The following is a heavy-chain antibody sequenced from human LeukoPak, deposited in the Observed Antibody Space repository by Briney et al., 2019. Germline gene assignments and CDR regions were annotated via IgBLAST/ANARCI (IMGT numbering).Heavy chain of an antibody. Sequence: GGSLRLSCAASGFTFDDYGMSWVRQAPGKGLEWVSGINWNGGSTGYADSVKGRFTISRDNAKNSLYLQMNSLRAEDTALYYSARGGSGSSPFDYYYYYMDVWGKGTTVTVSS. J-gene: IGHJ6*03. CDR3: ARGGSGSSPFDYYYYYMDV. V-gene: IGHV3-20*04. D-gene: IGHD3-10*01. CDR1: GFTFDDYG. CDR2: INWNGGST.